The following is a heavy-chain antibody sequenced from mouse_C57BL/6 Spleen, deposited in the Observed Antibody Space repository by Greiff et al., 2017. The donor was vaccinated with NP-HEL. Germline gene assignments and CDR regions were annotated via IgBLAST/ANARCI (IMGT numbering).Heavy chain of an antibody. CDR1: GYAFSSSW. CDR2: IYPGDGDT. J-gene: IGHJ1*03. V-gene: IGHV1-82*01. D-gene: IGHD1-1*01. CDR3: ARWVTTGYFDV. Sequence: VQLQQSGPELVKPGASVKISCKASGYAFSSSWMNWVKQRPGKGLEWIGRIYPGDGDTNYNGKFKGKATLTADKSSSTAYMQLSSLTSEDSAVYCCARWVTTGYFDVWGTGTTVTVSS.